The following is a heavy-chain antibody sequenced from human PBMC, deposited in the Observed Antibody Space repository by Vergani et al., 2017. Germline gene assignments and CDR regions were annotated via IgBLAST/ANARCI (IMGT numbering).Heavy chain of an antibody. CDR3: ALLKNPYGGNSPPTTDY. D-gene: IGHD4-23*01. V-gene: IGHV4-34*01. Sequence: QVQLQQWGAGLLKPSETLSLTCAVYGGSFSGYYWSWIRQPPGKGLEWIGEINHSGSTNYNPSLKSRVTISVDTSKNQFSLKLSSVTAADTAVYYCALLKNPYGGNSPPTTDYWGQGTLVTVSS. CDR1: GGSFSGYY. CDR2: INHSGST. J-gene: IGHJ4*02.